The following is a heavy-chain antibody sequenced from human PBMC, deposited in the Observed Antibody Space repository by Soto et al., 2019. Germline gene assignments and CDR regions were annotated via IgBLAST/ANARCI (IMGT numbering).Heavy chain of an antibody. CDR3: ARDLLDSSGYPSVGYYYGMDV. V-gene: IGHV1-46*01. CDR2: INPSGGST. Sequence: VASVKVSCKASGYTFTSYYMHWVRQAPGQGLEWMGIINPSGGSTSYAQKFQGRVTMTRDTSTSTVYMELSSLRSEDTAVYYCARDLLDSSGYPSVGYYYGMDVWGQGTTVTVSS. J-gene: IGHJ6*02. CDR1: GYTFTSYY. D-gene: IGHD3-22*01.